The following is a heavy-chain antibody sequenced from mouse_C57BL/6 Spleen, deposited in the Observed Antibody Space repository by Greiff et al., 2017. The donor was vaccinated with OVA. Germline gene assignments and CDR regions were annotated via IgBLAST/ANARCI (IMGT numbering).Heavy chain of an antibody. J-gene: IGHJ1*03. CDR1: GYAFSSSW. CDR2: IYPGDGDT. Sequence: VQLQQSGPELVKPGASVKISCKASGYAFSSSWMNWVKQRPGKGLEWIGRIYPGDGDTNYNGKCKGKATLTADKSSSTAYMQLSSLTSEDSAVYFCAREVGTYWYFDVWGTGTTVTVSS. CDR3: AREVGTYWYFDV. D-gene: IGHD1-1*01. V-gene: IGHV1-82*01.